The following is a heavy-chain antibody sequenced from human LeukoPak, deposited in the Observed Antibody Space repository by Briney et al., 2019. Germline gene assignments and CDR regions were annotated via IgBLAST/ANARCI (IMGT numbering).Heavy chain of an antibody. Sequence: GGSLRLSCAASGFTFSSYAMSWVRQAPGKGLEWVSAISGSGGSTYYADSVKGRFTISRDNSKNTLYLQMNSLRAEDTAVYYCAKDYRYSSSWPDAFDIWGQGTMVTVSS. CDR3: AKDYRYSSSWPDAFDI. V-gene: IGHV3-23*01. D-gene: IGHD6-13*01. J-gene: IGHJ3*02. CDR2: ISGSGGST. CDR1: GFTFSSYA.